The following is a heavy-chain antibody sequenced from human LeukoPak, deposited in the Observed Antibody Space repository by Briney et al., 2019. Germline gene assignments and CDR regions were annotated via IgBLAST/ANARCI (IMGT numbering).Heavy chain of an antibody. CDR2: ISGSGGST. J-gene: IGHJ5*02. CDR3: AKRGLSRLGGDWFDP. V-gene: IGHV3-23*01. CDR1: GFTFSSYT. Sequence: PGGSLRLSCAASGFTFSSYTMSWVRQAPGKGLECVSAISGSGGSTYYADSVKGRFTIYRDNSNNTQYLQMNTLRAEDTAVYCFAKRGLSRLGGDWFDPWGQGTLVPVFS. D-gene: IGHD3-16*01.